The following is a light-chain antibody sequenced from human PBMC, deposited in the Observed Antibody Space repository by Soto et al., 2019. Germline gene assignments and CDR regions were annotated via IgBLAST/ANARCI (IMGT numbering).Light chain of an antibody. CDR3: QHYYNWPRT. CDR1: QNILRN. CDR2: GAS. V-gene: IGKV3-15*01. J-gene: IGKJ1*01. Sequence: IVMTQSPATLSVSPGETATLSCRAPQNILRNLAWCHHKPGEPPRLLIYGASTRATGMAGRFSGSGSGTEFTLTISSLQSEDFAVYYCQHYYNWPRTFGQGTKVDIK.